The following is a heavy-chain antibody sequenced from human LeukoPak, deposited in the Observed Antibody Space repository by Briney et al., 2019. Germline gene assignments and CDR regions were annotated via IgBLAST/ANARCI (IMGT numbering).Heavy chain of an antibody. V-gene: IGHV4-4*02. CDR3: AGLVGRYSSGLYYYYFDY. D-gene: IGHD3-22*01. J-gene: IGHJ4*02. CDR2: MYLSGTT. Sequence: PSGTLSLTCTVSGDSVNSLDLWSWVRQPPGKGLEWIGEMYLSGTTHSNPSVKSRVTISIDKSKNQFFLNLSSVTAADTAVYYCAGLVGRYSSGLYYYYFDYWGQGTLVTVSS. CDR1: GDSVNSLDL.